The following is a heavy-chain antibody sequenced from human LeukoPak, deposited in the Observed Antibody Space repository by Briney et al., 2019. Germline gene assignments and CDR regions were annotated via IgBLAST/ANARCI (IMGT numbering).Heavy chain of an antibody. V-gene: IGHV3-9*01. J-gene: IGHJ4*02. CDR1: GFTFDDYA. CDR2: ISWNSGSI. CDR3: ARDQGDGSLDY. D-gene: IGHD5-24*01. Sequence: PGGSLRLSCAASGFTFDDYAMHWVRQAPGKGLEWVPGISWNSGSIGYADSVKGRFTISRDNAKNSLYLQMNSLRAEDTAVYYCARDQGDGSLDYWGQGTLVTVSS.